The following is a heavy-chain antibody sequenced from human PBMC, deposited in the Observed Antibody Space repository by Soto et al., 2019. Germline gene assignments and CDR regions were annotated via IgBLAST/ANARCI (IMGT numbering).Heavy chain of an antibody. CDR3: ARGYCSGGSCYSSRNYYYYYGMDV. V-gene: IGHV4-39*01. CDR1: GGSISSSSYY. D-gene: IGHD2-15*01. CDR2: IYYSGGT. Sequence: SETLSLTCTVSGGSISSSSYYWGWIRQPPGKGLEWIGSIYYSGGTYYNPSLKSRVTISVDTSKNQFSLKLSSVTAADTAVYYCARGYCSGGSCYSSRNYYYYYGMDVWGQGTTVTVSS. J-gene: IGHJ6*02.